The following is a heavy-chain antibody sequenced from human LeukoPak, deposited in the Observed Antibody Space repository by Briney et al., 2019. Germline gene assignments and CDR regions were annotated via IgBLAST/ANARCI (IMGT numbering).Heavy chain of an antibody. CDR3: ARPLMVYAISTPRDYYGMDV. Sequence: ASVKVSCTASGYTFTSYAMHWVRQAPGQRLEWMGWINAGNGNTKYSQKFQGRVTITRDTSASTAYMELSSLRSEDTAVYYCARPLMVYAISTPRDYYGMDVWGQGTTVTVSS. D-gene: IGHD2-8*01. V-gene: IGHV1-3*01. CDR2: INAGNGNT. J-gene: IGHJ6*02. CDR1: GYTFTSYA.